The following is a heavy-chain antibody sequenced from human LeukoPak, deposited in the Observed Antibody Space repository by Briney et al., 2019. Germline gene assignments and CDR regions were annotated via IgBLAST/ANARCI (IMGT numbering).Heavy chain of an antibody. V-gene: IGHV3-48*01. CDR3: ARDYKYAFDN. CDR1: GFPFSDYS. D-gene: IGHD5-24*01. Sequence: GGSLRLTCAASGFPFSDYSMNWVRQAPGKGLEWISYVGIDSGNTYYADSVKGRFTISADKAKNSLVLQMNSLRVEDTAVYYCARDYKYAFDNWGQGTLVTVSS. CDR2: VGIDSGNT. J-gene: IGHJ4*02.